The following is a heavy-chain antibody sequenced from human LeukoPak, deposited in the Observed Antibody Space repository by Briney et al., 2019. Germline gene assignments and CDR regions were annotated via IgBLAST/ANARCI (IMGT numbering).Heavy chain of an antibody. V-gene: IGHV3-15*01. D-gene: IGHD3-3*01. CDR2: IKSKPDGGTT. J-gene: IGHJ6*03. CDR1: GFTFNNAW. Sequence: GGSLRLSCAASGFTFNNAWMSWVRQAPGKGLEWVGRIKSKPDGGTTDYAAPVKGRFTVSRDDSKNMLYLQMNSLNTEDTAVYYCTTLNYDFWSGSHYFYYYMDVWGKGTTVTLSS. CDR3: TTLNYDFWSGSHYFYYYMDV.